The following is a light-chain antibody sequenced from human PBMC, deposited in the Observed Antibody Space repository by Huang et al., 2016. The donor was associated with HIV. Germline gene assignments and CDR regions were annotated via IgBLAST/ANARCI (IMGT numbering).Light chain of an antibody. J-gene: IGKJ4*01. Sequence: EIEMTQSPATLSVSPGEIATLSCRASHSVDSDLAWYQQKPGQAPRLLIYDASTMATGISAKFNGTWSGTEVSLSITNLQSEDFAVYYCHQYNDWPPLTFGGGTKVEI. CDR2: DAS. CDR3: HQYNDWPPLT. CDR1: HSVDSD. V-gene: IGKV3-15*01.